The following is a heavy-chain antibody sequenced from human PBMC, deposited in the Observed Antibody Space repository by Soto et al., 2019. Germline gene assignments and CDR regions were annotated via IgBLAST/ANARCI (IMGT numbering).Heavy chain of an antibody. V-gene: IGHV5-51*01. J-gene: IGHJ6*02. CDR3: ARLVGYCSGGSCYSLYYYYGMDV. CDR1: GYSFTSYW. D-gene: IGHD2-15*01. Sequence: GESLKISCKGSGYSFTSYWIGWVRQMPGKGLEWMGIIYPGDSDTRYSAPFQGQVTISADKSISPAYLQWSSLKASHTAMYYCARLVGYCSGGSCYSLYYYYGMDVQGQGTTVTVSS. CDR2: IYPGDSDT.